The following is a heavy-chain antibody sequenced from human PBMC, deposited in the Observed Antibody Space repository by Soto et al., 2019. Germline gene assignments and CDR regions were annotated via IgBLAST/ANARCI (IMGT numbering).Heavy chain of an antibody. CDR3: ARAGRAVAGHGVYFDY. J-gene: IGHJ4*02. D-gene: IGHD6-19*01. V-gene: IGHV4-30-4*01. CDR2: IYYSGST. CDR1: GGSISSGDYY. Sequence: PSETLSLTCTVSGGSISSGDYYWSWIRQPPGKGLEWIGYIYYSGSTYYNPSLKSRVTISVDTSKNQFSLKLSSVTAADTAVYYCARAGRAVAGHGVYFDYWGQGTLVTVSS.